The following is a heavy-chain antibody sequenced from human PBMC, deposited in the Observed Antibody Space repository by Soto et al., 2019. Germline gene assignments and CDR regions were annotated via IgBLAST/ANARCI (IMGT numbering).Heavy chain of an antibody. D-gene: IGHD2-2*01. CDR3: ARAPDIVVVPAAYGMDV. CDR1: RGSFSGYY. Sequence: ETLSLTCAVYRGSFSGYYWSWIRQPPGKGLEWIGEINHSGSTNYNPSLKSRVTISVDTSKNQFSLKLSSVTAADTAVYYCARAPDIVVVPAAYGMDVLGQGTTVTVSS. J-gene: IGHJ6*02. CDR2: INHSGST. V-gene: IGHV4-34*01.